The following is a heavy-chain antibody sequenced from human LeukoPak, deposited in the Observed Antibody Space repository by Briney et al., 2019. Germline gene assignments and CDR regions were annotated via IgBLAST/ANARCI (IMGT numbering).Heavy chain of an antibody. J-gene: IGHJ4*02. V-gene: IGHV4-4*02. Sequence: PSGTLSLTCAVSGGSISSSNWWTWVRQPPGKGLEWIGEIYFSGSTNYNPSLQSRVTISVDTSKSQFSLKLSSVTAADTAVYYCARLTRRSGNYFDYWGQGTLVTVSS. CDR1: GGSISSSNW. D-gene: IGHD1-1*01. CDR2: IYFSGST. CDR3: ARLTRRSGNYFDY.